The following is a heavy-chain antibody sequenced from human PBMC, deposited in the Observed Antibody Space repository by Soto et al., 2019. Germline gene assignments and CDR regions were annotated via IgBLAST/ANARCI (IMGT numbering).Heavy chain of an antibody. V-gene: IGHV3-23*01. CDR2: ISGSGGST. J-gene: IGHJ6*02. CDR1: VFTFSSYA. Sequence: WWSLRLSCSASVFTFSSYAMSWVRQAPGKGLEWVSAISGSGGSTYYADSVKGRFTISRDNSKNTLYLQMNSLRAEDTAVYYCAKLGIAVAGTHYYYYGMDVWGQGTTVTVSS. D-gene: IGHD6-19*01. CDR3: AKLGIAVAGTHYYYYGMDV.